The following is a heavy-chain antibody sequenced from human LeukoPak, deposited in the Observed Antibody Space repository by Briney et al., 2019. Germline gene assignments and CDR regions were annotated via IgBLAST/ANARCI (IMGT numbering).Heavy chain of an antibody. CDR1: GGTISSSSYY. CDR3: ARDCSSTSCYEY. J-gene: IGHJ4*02. CDR2: INYSGST. V-gene: IGHV4-39*07. Sequence: SETVSLTCSVSGGTISSSSYYWGWIRQPPGQGLMGRGSINYSGSTYYDPSLKRRVTISVDTSKNQFFLKLSSVTAADTAVYYCARDCSSTSCYEYWGQGTLVTVSS. D-gene: IGHD2-2*01.